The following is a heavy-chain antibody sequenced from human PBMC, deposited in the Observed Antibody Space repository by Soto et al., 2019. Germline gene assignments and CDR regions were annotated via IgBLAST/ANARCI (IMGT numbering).Heavy chain of an antibody. CDR2: IYYSGST. CDR1: GGSISSGGYY. Sequence: SETLSLTCTVSGGSISSGGYYWSWIRQHPGKGLEWIGYIYYSGSTYYNPSLKSRVTISVDTSKNQFSLKLSSVTAADTAVYYCARGGSGYSYGGDNWFDPWGQGTLVTVPQ. CDR3: ARGGSGYSYGGDNWFDP. J-gene: IGHJ5*02. D-gene: IGHD5-18*01. V-gene: IGHV4-31*03.